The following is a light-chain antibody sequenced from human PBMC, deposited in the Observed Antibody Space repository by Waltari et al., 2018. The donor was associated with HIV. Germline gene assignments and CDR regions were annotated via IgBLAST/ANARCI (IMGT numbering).Light chain of an antibody. Sequence: QSALTQPRSVSGSPGQSVTISCTGTSSDVGGYASVPWYLQHPGKVPKLIIYEVIKRPSGVPDRFSGSKSGNTASLTISVLQTEDEADYFCCSYAGTYTYVLFGGGTKLTVL. CDR1: SSDVGGYAS. CDR2: EVI. J-gene: IGLJ3*02. V-gene: IGLV2-11*01. CDR3: CSYAGTYTYVL.